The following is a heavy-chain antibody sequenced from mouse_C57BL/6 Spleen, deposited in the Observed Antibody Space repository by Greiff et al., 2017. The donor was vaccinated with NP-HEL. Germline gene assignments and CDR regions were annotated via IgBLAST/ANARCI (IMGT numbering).Heavy chain of an antibody. V-gene: IGHV2-2*01. D-gene: IGHD2-2*01. Sequence: QVQLQQSGPGLVQPSQSLSITCTVSGFSLTSYGVHWVRQSPGKGLEWLGVIWSGGSTDYNAAFISRLSISKDNSKSQVFFKMNSLQADDTAIYYCARKGDYGYEDYFDYWGQGTTLTVSS. CDR2: IWSGGST. CDR3: ARKGDYGYEDYFDY. J-gene: IGHJ2*01. CDR1: GFSLTSYG.